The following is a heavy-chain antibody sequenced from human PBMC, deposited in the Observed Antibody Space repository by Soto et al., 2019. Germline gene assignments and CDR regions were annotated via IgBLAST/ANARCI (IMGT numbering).Heavy chain of an antibody. V-gene: IGHV3-66*01. CDR3: ASCPEYYYYYMDV. CDR2: IYSGGST. J-gene: IGHJ6*03. CDR1: GFTVSSNY. Sequence: GGSLRLSCAASGFTVSSNYMSWVRQAPGKGLEWVSVIYSGGSTYYADSVKGRFTISRDNSKNTLYLQMNRLRAEDTAVYYCASCPEYYYYYMDVWAKGTTVTVSS.